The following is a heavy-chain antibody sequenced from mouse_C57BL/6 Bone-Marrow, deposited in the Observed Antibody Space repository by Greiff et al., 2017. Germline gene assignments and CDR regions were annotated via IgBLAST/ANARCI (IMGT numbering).Heavy chain of an antibody. V-gene: IGHV3-6*01. CDR1: GYSITSGYY. CDR2: ISYDGSN. Sequence: EVQLQQSGPGLVKPSQSLSLTCSVTGYSITSGYYWNWLRQFPGNKLEWMGYISYDGSNNYNPSLKIRISITRDTSKNQFFLKLNSVTTEDTATYYCAREGGIAYWGQGTLVTVSA. CDR3: AREGGIAY. J-gene: IGHJ3*01.